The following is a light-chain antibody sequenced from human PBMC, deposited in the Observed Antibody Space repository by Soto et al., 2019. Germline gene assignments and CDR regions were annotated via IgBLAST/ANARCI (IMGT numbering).Light chain of an antibody. CDR1: HAVXSW. CDR3: QHYKSDSEA. J-gene: IGKJ1*01. Sequence: IQLTKSTVRLSASVGEGVSIACLARHAVXSWLAWYQPKPGKAPKLLXAKAATLTRGGPSRLSGSGSATEFTLTISSLHPEDFATYYCQHYKSDSEAFGQGTKVDIK. CDR2: KAA. V-gene: IGKV1-5*03.